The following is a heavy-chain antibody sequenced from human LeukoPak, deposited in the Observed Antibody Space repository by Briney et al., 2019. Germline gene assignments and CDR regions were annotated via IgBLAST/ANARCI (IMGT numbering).Heavy chain of an antibody. D-gene: IGHD3-22*01. J-gene: IGHJ4*02. CDR2: IRYDGSNK. V-gene: IGHV3-30*02. CDR3: ARVLHKRNYDSTTYYGY. CDR1: GFTFSSYG. Sequence: GGSLRLSCAASGFTFSSYGMHWVRQAPGKGLEWVAFIRYDGSNKYYADSVKGRFTISRDNSKNTLYLQMNSLRAEDTAVYYCARVLHKRNYDSTTYYGYWGQGTLVTVSS.